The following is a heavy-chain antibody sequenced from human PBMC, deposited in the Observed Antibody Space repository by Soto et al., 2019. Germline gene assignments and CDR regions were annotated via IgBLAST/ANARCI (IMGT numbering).Heavy chain of an antibody. Sequence: QVQLQESGPGLVKPSETLSLTCTVSGGSISSYYWSWIRQPPGKGLEWIGYIYYSGSTNYNPSLNSRVTISVDTSKHPFSLKLSSVTAADTAVYYCAGRWGSAADYWGQGTLVTVSS. V-gene: IGHV4-59*08. CDR1: GGSISSYY. CDR3: AGRWGSAADY. D-gene: IGHD2-15*01. CDR2: IYYSGST. J-gene: IGHJ4*02.